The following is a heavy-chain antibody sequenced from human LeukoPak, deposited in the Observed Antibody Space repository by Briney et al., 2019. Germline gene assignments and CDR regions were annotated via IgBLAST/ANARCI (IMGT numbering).Heavy chain of an antibody. CDR1: GYTFTNFD. V-gene: IGHV1-8*01. D-gene: IGHD1/OR15-1a*01. Sequence: ASVKVSCKASGYTFTNFDINWVRQAPGQGLEWMGWMNPVSGKAGSAQKFQGRVTLTRDTSISTAYMEVSSLRFDDTAFYYCARAPMGTAPLYWGQGTLVTVSS. CDR3: ARAPMGTAPLY. CDR2: MNPVSGKA. J-gene: IGHJ4*02.